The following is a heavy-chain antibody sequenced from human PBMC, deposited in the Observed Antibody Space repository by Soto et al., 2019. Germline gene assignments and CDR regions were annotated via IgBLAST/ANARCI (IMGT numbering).Heavy chain of an antibody. D-gene: IGHD3-3*01. CDR3: ARGGGVGVAGSAAFDM. CDR1: GYPVTAYY. Sequence: QLHLVQSGAVVKKPGASVTVSCSASGYPVTAYYMHWVRQAPGRGLEWMGGINPATGAAKYTQTFEGRVTLTGDAATGTVFMELSGLTSEDTAVFYCARGGGVGVAGSAAFDMWGQGTLVTVSS. V-gene: IGHV1-2*02. CDR2: INPATGAA. J-gene: IGHJ3*02.